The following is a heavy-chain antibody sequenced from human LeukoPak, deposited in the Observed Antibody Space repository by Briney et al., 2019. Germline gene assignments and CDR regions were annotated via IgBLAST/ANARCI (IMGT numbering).Heavy chain of an antibody. CDR1: GFTFSSYA. Sequence: PGGSLRLSCAASGFTFSSYAMSWVRQAPGKGLEWVSAISGSGGSTYYADSVKGRFTISRDNSKNTLYLQMNSLRAEDTAVYYCAKDPSSSWSIYLDYWGQGTLVTVSS. D-gene: IGHD6-13*01. J-gene: IGHJ4*02. V-gene: IGHV3-23*01. CDR2: ISGSGGST. CDR3: AKDPSSSWSIYLDY.